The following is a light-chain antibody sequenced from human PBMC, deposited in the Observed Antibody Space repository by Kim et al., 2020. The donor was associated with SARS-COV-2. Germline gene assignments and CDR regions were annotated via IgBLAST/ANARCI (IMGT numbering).Light chain of an antibody. CDR1: KLGDKY. Sequence: PGQTASITCSGDKLGDKYACWYQQKPGQSPVLVIYQDSKRPSGIPERFSGSNSGNTATLTISGTQAMDEADYYCQAWDSSTAAYVFGTGTKVTVL. J-gene: IGLJ1*01. V-gene: IGLV3-1*01. CDR2: QDS. CDR3: QAWDSSTAAYV.